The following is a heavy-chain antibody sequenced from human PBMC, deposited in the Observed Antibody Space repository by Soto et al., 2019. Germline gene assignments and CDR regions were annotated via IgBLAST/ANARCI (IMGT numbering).Heavy chain of an antibody. Sequence: QVQLVESGGGGVQPERSLRLSCVASRFTFSDYGMHWVRQAPGKGLEWVAVIWHDGLKKDYVDSVKGRFNVSGDNSKNKLYMQMNRLRVEDPATYYCARDLGADAPIDFWGQGTLVTVSS. CDR1: RFTFSDYG. V-gene: IGHV3-33*01. CDR2: IWHDGLKK. J-gene: IGHJ4*02. CDR3: ARDLGADAPIDF.